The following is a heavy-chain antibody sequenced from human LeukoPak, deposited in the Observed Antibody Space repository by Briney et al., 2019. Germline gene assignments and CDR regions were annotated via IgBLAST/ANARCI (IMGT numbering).Heavy chain of an antibody. V-gene: IGHV4-4*07. CDR3: ARLGDYGYWGDY. D-gene: IGHD5-18*01. J-gene: IGHJ4*02. Sequence: LETLSLTCTVSGGSIGNFYWSWIRQPAGEGLELIGRVTVATTNYNPSLKSRVTMSVTKSKNQFSLKLNSVTAADTGIYYCARLGDYGYWGDYWGQGILVTVSS. CDR2: VTVATT. CDR1: GGSIGNFY.